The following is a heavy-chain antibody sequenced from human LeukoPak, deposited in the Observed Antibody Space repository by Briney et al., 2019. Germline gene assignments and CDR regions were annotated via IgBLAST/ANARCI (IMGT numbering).Heavy chain of an antibody. Sequence: SETLSLTCTVSGGSISSGGYYWSWIRQHPGKGLEWIGYIYYSGSTYYNPSLKSRVTISVDTSKNQFSLKLSSVTAADTAVYYCARAPLYGGHADWFDPWGQGTLVTVSS. V-gene: IGHV4-31*03. CDR1: GGSISSGGYY. CDR3: ARAPLYGGHADWFDP. J-gene: IGHJ5*02. D-gene: IGHD4-23*01. CDR2: IYYSGST.